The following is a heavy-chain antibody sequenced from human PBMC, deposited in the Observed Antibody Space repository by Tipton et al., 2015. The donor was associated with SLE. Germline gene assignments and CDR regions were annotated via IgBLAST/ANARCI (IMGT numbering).Heavy chain of an antibody. Sequence: TLSLTCTVSGGSISSSSYYWDWIRQSPGKGLEWIGSIYYSGSTYYNPSLMSRVTISVDTSKNQFSLKLSSVTAADTAVYYCARHGSYSSGHFDYWGQGTLVTVSS. CDR2: IYYSGST. CDR3: ARHGSYSSGHFDY. D-gene: IGHD6-25*01. V-gene: IGHV4-39*01. J-gene: IGHJ4*02. CDR1: GGSISSSSYY.